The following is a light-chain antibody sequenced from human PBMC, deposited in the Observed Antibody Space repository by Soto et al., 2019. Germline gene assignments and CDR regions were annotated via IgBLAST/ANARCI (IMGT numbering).Light chain of an antibody. J-gene: IGKJ1*01. V-gene: IGKV1-39*01. CDR3: QQSYSTPRT. Sequence: DIQMTQSPTSLYASVGDRVTITCRASQNTNNFLNWHQQKSGKAPKLLIYIASTLESGVPSRFSGSGSGTDFTLTISSLQPEDFATYYCQQSYSTPRTFGQGTKVDVK. CDR2: IAS. CDR1: QNTNNF.